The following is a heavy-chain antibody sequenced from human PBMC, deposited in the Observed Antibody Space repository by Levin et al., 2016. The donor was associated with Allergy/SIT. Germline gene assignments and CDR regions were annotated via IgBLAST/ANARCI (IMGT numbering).Heavy chain of an antibody. CDR2: INPNSGGT. V-gene: IGHV1-2*02. CDR3: ASSSWDYDILTGYYRYYYYGMDV. D-gene: IGHD3-9*01. J-gene: IGHJ6*02. Sequence: WVRQAPGQGLEWMGWINPNSGGTNYAQKFQGRVTMTRDTSISTAYMELSRLRSDDTAVYYCASSSWDYDILTGYYRYYYYGMDVWGQGTTVTVSS.